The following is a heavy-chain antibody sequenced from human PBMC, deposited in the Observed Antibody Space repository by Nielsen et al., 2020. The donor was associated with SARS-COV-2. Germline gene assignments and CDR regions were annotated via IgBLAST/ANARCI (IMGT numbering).Heavy chain of an antibody. CDR3: ARAYHNYYYAMDV. Sequence: GESLKISCAASGFTFHTYTMNWVRQVPGKGLEWVSSISGNGRHIYYADSVKGRFTISRDNAKSSLYLQLTSLRAEDTAVYYCARAYHNYYYAMDVWGQGTTVTVSS. D-gene: IGHD1-14*01. CDR1: GFTFHTYT. J-gene: IGHJ6*02. CDR2: ISGNGRHI. V-gene: IGHV3-21*01.